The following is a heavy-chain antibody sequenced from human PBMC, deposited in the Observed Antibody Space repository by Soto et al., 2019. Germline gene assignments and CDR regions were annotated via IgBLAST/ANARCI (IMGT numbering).Heavy chain of an antibody. V-gene: IGHV4-59*01. CDR2: IYYSGST. D-gene: IGHD6-13*01. J-gene: IGHJ6*02. CDR3: ARDSRQQHYYYGMDV. CDR1: NGSISSYY. Sequence: LLTLSDTCSVGNGSISSYYWRCIRQPPGKGLEWIGYIYYSGSTNYNPSLKSRVTISVDTSKNQFSLKLSSVTAADTAVYYCARDSRQQHYYYGMDVWGQGTTVTVSS.